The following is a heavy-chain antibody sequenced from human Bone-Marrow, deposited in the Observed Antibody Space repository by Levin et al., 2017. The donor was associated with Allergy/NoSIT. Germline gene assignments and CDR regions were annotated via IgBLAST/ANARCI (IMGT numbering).Heavy chain of an antibody. CDR3: AIDSVQVVEPAPDDNNQPSLLMDV. D-gene: IGHD3-22*01. V-gene: IGHV3-33*01. Sequence: QTGGSLRLSCATSGFTFTTYAIHWVRQAPGKGLEWVAVIWYDGSNEYYADSVRGRFTISRDNSKNTLYLQMNSLRAEDTAVYYCAIDSVQVVEPAPDDNNQPSLLMDVWGQGTTVIVSS. CDR2: IWYDGSNE. J-gene: IGHJ6*02. CDR1: GFTFTTYA.